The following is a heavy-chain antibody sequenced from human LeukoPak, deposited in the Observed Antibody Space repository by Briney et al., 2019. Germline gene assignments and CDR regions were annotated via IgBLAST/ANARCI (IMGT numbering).Heavy chain of an antibody. CDR3: ARPSGGVVIPPAY. CDR2: SYPGGSDT. J-gene: IGHJ4*02. Sequence: GEALKISCKGAGYSFTSYWIGWGRQMPGKGGEGMGISYPGGSDTRYSPSFQGQVTISADKSISTAYLQWSSLKASDTAMYYCARPSGGVVIPPAYWGQRTPLTVSS. V-gene: IGHV5-51*01. D-gene: IGHD3-22*01. CDR1: GYSFTSYW.